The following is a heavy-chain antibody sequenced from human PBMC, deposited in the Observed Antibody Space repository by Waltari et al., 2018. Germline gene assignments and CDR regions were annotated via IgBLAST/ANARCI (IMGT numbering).Heavy chain of an antibody. Sequence: EVQLVGSGGGLVKPGGSLRLSCAASGFTFSSYTMNWVRQAPGTGLGLCSSIRGGSSYQYSADSAKGRFTISRDNVKNSLYLQMNSLRAEDTAVYYCAREWGVMIGTAGYYFDYWAQGTLVTVSS. CDR3: AREWGVMIGTAGYYFDY. V-gene: IGHV3-21*01. J-gene: IGHJ4*02. CDR1: GFTFSSYT. CDR2: IRGGSSYQ. D-gene: IGHD3-22*01.